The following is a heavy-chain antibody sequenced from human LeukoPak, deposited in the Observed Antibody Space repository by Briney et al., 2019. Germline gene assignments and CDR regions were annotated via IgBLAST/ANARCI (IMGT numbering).Heavy chain of an antibody. Sequence: GGSLRLSCAASGFTVSSTYMSWVRQAPGKGLEWVSVFYSGGSTYYADSVKGRFTISRDTSKNTLYLQMNSLRAEDTAVYYCAKEIWPTVTTPGRTYFDYWGQGTLVTVSS. J-gene: IGHJ4*02. CDR2: FYSGGST. V-gene: IGHV3-53*05. CDR3: AKEIWPTVTTPGRTYFDY. D-gene: IGHD4-11*01. CDR1: GFTVSSTY.